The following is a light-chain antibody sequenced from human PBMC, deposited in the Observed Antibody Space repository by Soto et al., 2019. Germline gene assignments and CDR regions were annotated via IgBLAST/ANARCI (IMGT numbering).Light chain of an antibody. CDR1: SSDVGGYNY. CDR2: NVG. J-gene: IGLJ2*01. CDR3: SSYTSSSTVV. V-gene: IGLV2-14*03. Sequence: QSVLTQPASVSGSPGQSITISCTGTSSDVGGYNYVSWYQQHPGKAPKLMISNVGDRPSGVSNRFSGSKSGNMASLTISGLQTEDEADYYCSSYTSSSTVVFGGGTKLTVL.